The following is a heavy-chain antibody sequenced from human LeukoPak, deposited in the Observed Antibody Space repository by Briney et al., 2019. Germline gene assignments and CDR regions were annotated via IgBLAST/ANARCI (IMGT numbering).Heavy chain of an antibody. D-gene: IGHD1-26*01. CDR1: GFTFSSYW. J-gene: IGHJ4*02. CDR3: ARVAGATLSDY. CDR2: IKQDGSEK. V-gene: IGHV3-7*01. Sequence: GGSLRLSCAASGFTFSSYWMSWVRQAPGKGLEWVANIKQDGSEKYYVDSVKGRFTISRDNTKNSLYLQMNSLRADDTAVYYCARVAGATLSDYWGQGTLVTVSS.